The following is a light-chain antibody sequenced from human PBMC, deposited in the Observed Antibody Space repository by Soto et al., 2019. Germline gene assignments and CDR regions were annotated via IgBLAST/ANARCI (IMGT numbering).Light chain of an antibody. Sequence: DIVVTQSPATLSASPGERVTLSCRASQFVSSRLAWYQRRPGQVPRLLIYDTSTRAPGISARFSGSGSGTEFTLTVSSLQSEDFAVYYCQEYIQWPPGMFGPGTKVDIK. CDR1: QFVSSR. CDR3: QEYIQWPPGM. CDR2: DTS. V-gene: IGKV3-15*01. J-gene: IGKJ1*01.